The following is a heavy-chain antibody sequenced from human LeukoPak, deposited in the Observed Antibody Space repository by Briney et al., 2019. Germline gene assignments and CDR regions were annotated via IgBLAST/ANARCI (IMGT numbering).Heavy chain of an antibody. CDR3: AKDLGYGDPYYFDY. Sequence: PGRSLRLSCAASGFTFSSYGMHWVRQAPGKGLEWVAVISYDGSNKYYADSVKGRFTISRDNSKNTLYLQMNSLRAEDTAVYYCAKDLGYGDPYYFDYWGQGTLVTVSS. CDR2: ISYDGSNK. D-gene: IGHD4-17*01. V-gene: IGHV3-30*18. CDR1: GFTFSSYG. J-gene: IGHJ4*02.